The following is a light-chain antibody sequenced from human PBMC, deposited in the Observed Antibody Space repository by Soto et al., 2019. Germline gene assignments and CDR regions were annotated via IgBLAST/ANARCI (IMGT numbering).Light chain of an antibody. CDR1: SCDVGGYNY. CDR3: SSYTSSSTLVV. Sequence: QSALTQPASVSGSPGQSITISCTGTSCDVGGYNYVSWYQQHPAKAPKLMIYELSNRSSGVSNRFSGSKCGNTASLTISGLQAEDEADYYCSSYTSSSTLVVFGTGTKLTVL. V-gene: IGLV2-14*01. CDR2: ELS. J-gene: IGLJ1*01.